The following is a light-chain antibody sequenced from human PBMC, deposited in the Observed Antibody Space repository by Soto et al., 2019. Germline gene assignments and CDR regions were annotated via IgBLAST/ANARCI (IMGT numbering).Light chain of an antibody. CDR3: SSYAGSNNLGV. Sequence: QSVPTQPPSASGSPGQSVTISCTGTSSDAGGYNYVSWYQQHPGKAPKLMIYEVSKRPSGVPDRFSGSKSGNTASLTVSGLQAEDEADYYCSSYAGSNNLGVFGTGTKVTVL. CDR2: EVS. CDR1: SSDAGGYNY. J-gene: IGLJ1*01. V-gene: IGLV2-8*01.